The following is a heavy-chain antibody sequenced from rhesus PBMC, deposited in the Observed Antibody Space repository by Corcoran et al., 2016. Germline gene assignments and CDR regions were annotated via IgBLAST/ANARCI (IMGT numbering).Heavy chain of an antibody. CDR1: GYSISSGYD. D-gene: IGHD4-23*01. Sequence: QVQLQESGPGVVKPSETLSLTCAVSGYSISSGYDWSWIRQPPGKGLEWIGYIYGSSGSTNYNPSLNNRVTISKDTYKNQFSLKLSSVTAADTAVYYCARDAGYSNYGFDYWGQGVLVTVSS. V-gene: IGHV4-76*01. J-gene: IGHJ4*01. CDR2: IYGSSGST. CDR3: ARDAGYSNYGFDY.